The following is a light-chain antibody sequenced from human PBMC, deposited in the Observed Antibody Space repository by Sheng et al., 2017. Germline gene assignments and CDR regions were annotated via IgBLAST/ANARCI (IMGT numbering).Light chain of an antibody. J-gene: IGKJ5*01. CDR1: QSVSSS. CDR3: QQRSNWLIA. CDR2: AAS. Sequence: IVLTQSPATLSLSPGERATLSCRASQSVSSSLGWYQQIPGWAPRLLIYAASNRATGIPDRFSGSGSGTDFTLTINSLEPEDFAVYYCQQRSNWLIAFGQGTRLEIK. V-gene: IGKV3-11*01.